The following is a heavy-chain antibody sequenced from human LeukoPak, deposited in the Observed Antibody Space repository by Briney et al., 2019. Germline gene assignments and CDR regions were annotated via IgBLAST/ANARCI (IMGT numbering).Heavy chain of an antibody. J-gene: IGHJ2*01. CDR3: ARDEASGWTYWYFDL. D-gene: IGHD6-19*01. V-gene: IGHV3-7*01. Sequence: PGGSLRLSCAASGFTFSSYWMSWVRQAPGKGLEWVANIKQDGSEKYYVDSVKGRFTISRDNAKNSLYLQMNSLRAEDTAVYYCARDEASGWTYWYFDLWGRGTLVTVSS. CDR1: GFTFSSYW. CDR2: IKQDGSEK.